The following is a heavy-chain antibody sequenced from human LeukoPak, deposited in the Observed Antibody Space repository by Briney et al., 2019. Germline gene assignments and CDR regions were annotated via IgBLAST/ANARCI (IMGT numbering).Heavy chain of an antibody. D-gene: IGHD3-10*01. V-gene: IGHV1-24*01. Sequence: ASVKVSCKVSGYTLTELSMHWVRQAPGKGLEWMGGFDPEDGETIYAQKFQGRVTMTEDTSTDTAYMELSSLRSEDTAVYYCASDSYGSGSYYVFDYWGQGTLVTVSS. CDR2: FDPEDGET. CDR1: GYTLTELS. CDR3: ASDSYGSGSYYVFDY. J-gene: IGHJ4*02.